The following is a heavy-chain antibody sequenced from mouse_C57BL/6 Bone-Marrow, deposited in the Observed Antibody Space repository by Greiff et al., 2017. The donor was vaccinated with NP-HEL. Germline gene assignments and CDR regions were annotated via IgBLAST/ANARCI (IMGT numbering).Heavy chain of an antibody. CDR2: INPGSGGT. Sequence: QVQLQQSGAELVRPGTSVKVSCKAPGYAFTNYLIEWVKQRPGQGLEWIGVINPGSGGTNYNEKFKGKATLTADKSSSTAYMQLSSLTSEDSAVYFCARTQDRELLYAMDYWGQGTSVTVSS. V-gene: IGHV1-54*01. CDR3: ARTQDRELLYAMDY. D-gene: IGHD3-2*01. CDR1: GYAFTNYL. J-gene: IGHJ4*01.